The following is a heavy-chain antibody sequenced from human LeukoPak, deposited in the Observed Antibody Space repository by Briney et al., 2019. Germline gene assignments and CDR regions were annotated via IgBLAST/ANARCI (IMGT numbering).Heavy chain of an antibody. Sequence: GASVKLSFKESPGSFSSYAVSWASHAPGQGLERKSWFSLYKSQTKYAQKLQGRVTMTTDTSTSTAYMELRSLRSDDTAVYYCARGDHSGSYLIDYWGQGTLVTVSS. CDR2: FSLYKSQT. J-gene: IGHJ4*02. D-gene: IGHD1-26*01. CDR1: PGSFSSYA. V-gene: IGHV1-18*01. CDR3: ARGDHSGSYLIDY.